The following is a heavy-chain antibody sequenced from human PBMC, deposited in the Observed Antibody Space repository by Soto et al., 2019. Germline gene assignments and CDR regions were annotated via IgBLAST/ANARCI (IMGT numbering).Heavy chain of an antibody. Sequence: PSETLSLTCALSAGSISSSNWWSWVRQPPGKGLEWLGEIYHSGTTNYNPSLKSRVTISVDKSKHRLSLKLSYETASDTAVYYCPRPGIGYCISTSCYQDCWGQGTLVTVSS. V-gene: IGHV4-4*02. CDR3: PRPGIGYCISTSCYQDC. J-gene: IGHJ4*02. D-gene: IGHD2-2*01. CDR2: IYHSGTT. CDR1: AGSISSSNW.